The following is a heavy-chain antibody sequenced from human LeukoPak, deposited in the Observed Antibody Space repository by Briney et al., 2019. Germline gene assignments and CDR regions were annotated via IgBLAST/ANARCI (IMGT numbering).Heavy chain of an antibody. CDR1: GFTFSSYS. CDR3: ARSRYSGSYELDY. Sequence: PGGSLRLSCAASGFTFSSYSMNWVRQPPGNGLEWVSYISSSSSTIYYADSVKGRFTISRDNAKNSLYLQMNSLRDEDTAVYYCARSRYSGSYELDYWGQGTLVTVSS. V-gene: IGHV3-48*02. J-gene: IGHJ4*02. D-gene: IGHD1-26*01. CDR2: ISSSSSTI.